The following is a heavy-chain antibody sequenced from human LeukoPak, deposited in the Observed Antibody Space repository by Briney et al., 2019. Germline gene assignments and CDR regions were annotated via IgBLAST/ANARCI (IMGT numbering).Heavy chain of an antibody. CDR1: GYTFTGYY. CDR3: VRVSVAAHLLFDY. V-gene: IGHV1-2*06. Sequence: GASVKVSCKASGYTFTGYYMHWVRQAPGQGLEWMGRINPNSGGTNYAQKFQGRVTMTRDTSISTAYMELSRLRSDDTAVYYCVRVSVAAHLLFDYWGQGTLATVFS. D-gene: IGHD6-19*01. J-gene: IGHJ4*02. CDR2: INPNSGGT.